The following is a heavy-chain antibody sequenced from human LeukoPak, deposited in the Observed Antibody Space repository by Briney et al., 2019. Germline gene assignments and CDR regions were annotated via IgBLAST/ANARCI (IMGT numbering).Heavy chain of an antibody. CDR1: GGTFSSYA. Sequence: SVKVSCKASGGTFSSYAISWVRQAPGQGLEWMGGIIPIFGTANYAQKFQGRVTITADESTSTAYMELSSLRSEDTAVYYCARDGVFGELTFDYWGQGTLVTVSS. CDR3: ARDGVFGELTFDY. D-gene: IGHD3-10*02. V-gene: IGHV1-69*13. J-gene: IGHJ4*02. CDR2: IIPIFGTA.